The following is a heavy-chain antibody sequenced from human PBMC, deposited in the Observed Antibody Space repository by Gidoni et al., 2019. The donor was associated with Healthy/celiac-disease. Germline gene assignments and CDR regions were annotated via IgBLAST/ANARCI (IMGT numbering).Heavy chain of an antibody. CDR3: AKDAGDSYLKYYFDY. CDR2: ISGSGGST. J-gene: IGHJ4*02. CDR1: GSTFSSYA. V-gene: IGHV3-23*01. Sequence: EVQLLESGGGLVQPGGSLRSSCAASGSTFSSYAMSWVRQAPGKGLEWVAAISGSGGSTYYADSVKGRFTISRDNSKNTLYLKMNSLRAEDTAVYYCAKDAGDSYLKYYFDYWGQGTLVTVSS. D-gene: IGHD1-26*01.